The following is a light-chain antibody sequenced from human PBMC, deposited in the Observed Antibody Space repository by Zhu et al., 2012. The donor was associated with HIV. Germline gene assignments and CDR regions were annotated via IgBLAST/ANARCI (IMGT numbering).Light chain of an antibody. CDR3: QQRSNWPLT. V-gene: IGKV3-11*01. CDR1: QSASIF. Sequence: IVLTQSPATLSLSPGERATLSCRASQSASIFVAWYQQRPGQAPRLLIYDATKRATGIPARFSGSGSGTDFTLTISSLEPEDFALYYCQQRSNWPLTFGGGTKVEIK. J-gene: IGKJ4*01. CDR2: DAT.